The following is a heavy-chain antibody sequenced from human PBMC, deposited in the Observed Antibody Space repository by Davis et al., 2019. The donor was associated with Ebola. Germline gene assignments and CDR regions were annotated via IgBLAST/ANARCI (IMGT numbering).Heavy chain of an antibody. CDR1: GYTFTSHW. CDR3: VRPRYSTRWPDAFQT. V-gene: IGHV5-51*01. CDR2: IYPPDSRT. J-gene: IGHJ3*02. D-gene: IGHD2-8*01. Sequence: GESLKISCTGLGYTFTSHWIGWVRQVPGKAPEWMGIIYPPDSRTTYSPTFQGQVTISADKSINIAYLYWSSLKASDTAIYYCVRPRYSTRWPDAFQTWGQGTMVTVSS.